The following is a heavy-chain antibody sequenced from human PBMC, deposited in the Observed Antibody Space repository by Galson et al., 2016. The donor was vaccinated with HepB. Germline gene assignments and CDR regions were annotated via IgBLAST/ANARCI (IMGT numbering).Heavy chain of an antibody. CDR3: ARWGYYDSRTYYVFDY. J-gene: IGHJ4*02. Sequence: SETLSLTCTVSGGSIRSSNYYWGWIRQPPGRGLEWIGSIYYSGSTSYTPSLKSRVTISVDTSKSQFSLKLTSVTAADTAVYYCARWGYYDSRTYYVFDYWGQGTLVTVSS. CDR1: GGSIRSSNYY. V-gene: IGHV4-39*07. D-gene: IGHD3-22*01. CDR2: IYYSGST.